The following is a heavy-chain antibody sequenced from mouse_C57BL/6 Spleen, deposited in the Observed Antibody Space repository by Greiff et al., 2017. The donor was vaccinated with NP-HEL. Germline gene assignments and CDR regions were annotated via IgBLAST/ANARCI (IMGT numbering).Heavy chain of an antibody. CDR1: GYAFSSSW. D-gene: IGHD1-1*01. CDR3: GSREITTVDWYFDV. V-gene: IGHV1-82*01. Sequence: VQLQQSGPELVKPGASVKISCKASGYAFSSSWMNWVKQRPGKGLEWIGRIYPGDGDTNYNGKFKGKATLTADKSSSTAYMQLSSLTSEDSAVYFWGSREITTVDWYFDVWGTGTTVTVSS. CDR2: IYPGDGDT. J-gene: IGHJ1*03.